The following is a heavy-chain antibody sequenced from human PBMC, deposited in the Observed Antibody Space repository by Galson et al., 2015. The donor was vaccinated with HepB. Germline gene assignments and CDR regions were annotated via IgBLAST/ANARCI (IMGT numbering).Heavy chain of an antibody. CDR3: ARDQMVVTAIPLDY. V-gene: IGHV3-30*04. J-gene: IGHJ4*02. Sequence: SLRLSCAASGFDFNYYGFHWVRQAPGKGLEWVAIIAYDGSKKNYADTVKGRFTISRDNSKNTLYLQMNSLRVEDTAVYFCARDQMVVTAIPLDYWGQGTLVTVSS. CDR1: GFDFNYYG. CDR2: IAYDGSKK. D-gene: IGHD2-21*02.